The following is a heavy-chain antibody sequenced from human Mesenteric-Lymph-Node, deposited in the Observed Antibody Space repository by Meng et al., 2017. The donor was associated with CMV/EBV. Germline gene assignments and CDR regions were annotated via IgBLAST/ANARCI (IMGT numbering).Heavy chain of an antibody. CDR3: ARDYRFLEWSKRDNAFDI. V-gene: IGHV1-8*01. D-gene: IGHD3-3*01. Sequence: ASVKVSCKASGYTFTSYDINWVRQATGQGLEWMGWMSPNSGNTGYAQKFQGRVTMTTDTSTNTAYMELRSLRSDDTAVYYCARDYRFLEWSKRDNAFDIWGQGTMVTVSS. CDR2: MSPNSGNT. CDR1: GYTFTSYD. J-gene: IGHJ3*02.